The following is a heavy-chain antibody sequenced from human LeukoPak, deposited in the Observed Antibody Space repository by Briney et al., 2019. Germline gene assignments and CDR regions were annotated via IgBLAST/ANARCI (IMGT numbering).Heavy chain of an antibody. CDR3: ARGWASSRRKAFDI. D-gene: IGHD3-16*01. CDR1: GFALSSHW. CDR2: VNRDGSET. J-gene: IGHJ3*02. Sequence: GGSLRLSCAASGFALSSHWMTWVRQVPGRGPEWVANVNRDGSETYYLDSVKGRFTISKDNAKNSLYLQMNSLRVEDTAVYYCARGWASSRRKAFDIWGQGTMVTVSS. V-gene: IGHV3-7*03.